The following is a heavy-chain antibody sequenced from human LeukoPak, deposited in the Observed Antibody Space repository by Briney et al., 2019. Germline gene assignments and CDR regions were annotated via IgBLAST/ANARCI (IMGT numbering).Heavy chain of an antibody. D-gene: IGHD6-19*01. V-gene: IGHV4-34*01. J-gene: IGHJ6*02. CDR2: INHSGST. CDR3: ARGPTITGYSSGWSKSNYYGMDV. CDR1: GGSFSGCY. Sequence: SETLSLTCAVYGGSFSGCYWSWIRQPPGKGLEWIGEINHSGSTNYNPSLKSRVTISVDTSKNQFSLKLSSVTAADTAVYYCARGPTITGYSSGWSKSNYYGMDVWGQGTTVTVSS.